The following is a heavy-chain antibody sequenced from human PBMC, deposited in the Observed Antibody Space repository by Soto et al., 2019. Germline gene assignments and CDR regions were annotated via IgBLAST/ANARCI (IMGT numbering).Heavy chain of an antibody. D-gene: IGHD6-19*01. J-gene: IGHJ4*02. CDR1: GGSFRGYY. Sequence: SETLSLTCAVYGGSFRGYYCSWIRQPPGKGLEWIGEINHSGSTNYNPSLKSRVTISVDTSKNQFSLKLSSVTAADTAVYYCARGTRGYSSGWYDYWGQGTLVTVSS. V-gene: IGHV4-34*01. CDR3: ARGTRGYSSGWYDY. CDR2: INHSGST.